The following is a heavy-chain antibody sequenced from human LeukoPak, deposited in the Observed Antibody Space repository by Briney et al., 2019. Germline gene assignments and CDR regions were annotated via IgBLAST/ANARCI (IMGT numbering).Heavy chain of an antibody. D-gene: IGHD6-13*01. CDR2: SYHSGST. CDR3: ARRGIAAAGYDY. J-gene: IGHJ4*02. V-gene: IGHV4-4*02. Sequence: SSETLSLTCAVSGGSITSSKWWTWVRQPPGKGLEWIGESYHSGSTNYNPSLKSRVTISVDTSKNQFSLKLSSVTAADTAVYYCARRGIAAAGYDYWGQGTLVTVSS. CDR1: GGSITSSKW.